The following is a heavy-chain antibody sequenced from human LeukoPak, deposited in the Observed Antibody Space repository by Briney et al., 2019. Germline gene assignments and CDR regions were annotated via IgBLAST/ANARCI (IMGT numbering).Heavy chain of an antibody. J-gene: IGHJ5*02. Sequence: KPGGSLRLSCAASGFTFSSYSMNWVRQAPGKGLEWVSSISSSSSYIYYADSVKGRFTISRDNAKNSLYLQMNSLRAEDTAVYYCARDQQKVVVPSASWFDPWGQGTLVTVSS. V-gene: IGHV3-21*01. CDR2: ISSSSSYI. D-gene: IGHD2-2*01. CDR3: ARDQQKVVVPSASWFDP. CDR1: GFTFSSYS.